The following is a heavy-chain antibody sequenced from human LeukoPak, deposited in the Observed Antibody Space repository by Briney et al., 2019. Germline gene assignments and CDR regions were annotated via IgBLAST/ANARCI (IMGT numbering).Heavy chain of an antibody. J-gene: IGHJ4*02. CDR1: GGSISSYY. D-gene: IGHD4-17*01. CDR2: IYYSGST. Sequence: SETLSLTCTVSGGSISSYYWSWTRQPPGKGLEWIGYIYYSGSTNYNPSLKSRVTISVDTSKNQFSLKLSSVTAADTAVYYCARGSTVTTLDYWGQGTLVTVSS. V-gene: IGHV4-59*01. CDR3: ARGSTVTTLDY.